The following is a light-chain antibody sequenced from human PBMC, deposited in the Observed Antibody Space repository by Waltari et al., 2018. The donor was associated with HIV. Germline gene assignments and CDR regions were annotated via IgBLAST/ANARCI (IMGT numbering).Light chain of an antibody. J-gene: IGLJ1*01. CDR1: NIGSKS. V-gene: IGLV3-21*04. CDR2: YDS. CDR3: QVWDSSSDAYV. Sequence: SYVLAQPPSVSVAPGKTARITCGGNNIGSKSVHLYQQKPGQAPVVVIYYDSDRPSGIPERFSGSNSGNTATLTISRVEAGDEADYYCQVWDSSSDAYVFGTGTKVTVL.